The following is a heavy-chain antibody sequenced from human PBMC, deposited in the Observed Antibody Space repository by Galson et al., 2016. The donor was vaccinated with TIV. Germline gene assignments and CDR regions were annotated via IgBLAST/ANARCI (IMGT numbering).Heavy chain of an antibody. V-gene: IGHV1-69*13. Sequence: SVKVSCKASGGTFSSYAISWVRQAPGQGLEWMGGIIPMFGITNYAQKFQGRVTITADEFPSTACLELRSLRYEDTAVYYCARAPDYSGSGSQGYFEYWGQGTLVIVSS. CDR1: GGTFSSYA. CDR2: IIPMFGIT. J-gene: IGHJ4*02. D-gene: IGHD3-10*01. CDR3: ARAPDYSGSGSQGYFEY.